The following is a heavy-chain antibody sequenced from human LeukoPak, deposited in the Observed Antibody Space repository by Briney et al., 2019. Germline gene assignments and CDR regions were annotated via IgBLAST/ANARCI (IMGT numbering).Heavy chain of an antibody. V-gene: IGHV1-69*04. CDR2: TIPILGIA. CDR1: GGTFSSYA. CDR3: ARAWTTVTANYYFDY. J-gene: IGHJ4*02. Sequence: ASVKVSCKASGGTFSSYAISWVRQAPGQGLEWMGRTIPILGIANYAQKFQGGVTITADKSTSTAYMELSSLRSEDTAVYYCARAWTTVTANYYFDYWGQGTLVTVSS. D-gene: IGHD4-11*01.